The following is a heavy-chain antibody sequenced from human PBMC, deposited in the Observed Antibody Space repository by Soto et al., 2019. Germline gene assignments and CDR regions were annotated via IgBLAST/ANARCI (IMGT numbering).Heavy chain of an antibody. CDR2: ISWNGAAT. CDR1: GFTFDDYA. CDR3: ANHPLYGSGFDC. D-gene: IGHD3-10*01. Sequence: EVQLVESGGGLVQPGGSLRLSCAASGFTFDDYAIHWVRQAPGKGLEWVSGISWNGAATGYMNYVKGRFSISRDNNKNTLYLQMNSLRSEDTAVYYCANHPLYGSGFDCWGQGTLVTVSS. J-gene: IGHJ4*02. V-gene: IGHV3-9*01.